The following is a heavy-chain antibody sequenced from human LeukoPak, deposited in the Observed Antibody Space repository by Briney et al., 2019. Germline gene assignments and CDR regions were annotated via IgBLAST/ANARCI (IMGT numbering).Heavy chain of an antibody. CDR2: ISGSGSST. Sequence: PGGSLRLSCAASGFTFSSFAMSWVRQAPGKGLEWVSSISGSGSSTYYADSVKGRFTISRDNSKNTLYLQMNSLRAEDTAVYYCANQVTTGKSRGQGTLVTVSS. V-gene: IGHV3-23*01. D-gene: IGHD4-17*01. CDR3: ANQVTTGKS. J-gene: IGHJ4*02. CDR1: GFTFSSFA.